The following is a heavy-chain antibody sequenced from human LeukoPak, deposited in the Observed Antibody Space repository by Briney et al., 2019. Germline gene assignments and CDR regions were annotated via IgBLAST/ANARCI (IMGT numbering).Heavy chain of an antibody. D-gene: IGHD3-3*01. V-gene: IGHV4-59*06. CDR1: GGSISSYY. J-gene: IGHJ6*02. CDR3: ARDREWLQFRGMDV. Sequence: SETLSLTCTVSGGSISSYYWTWIRQHPGKGLEWIGYIYYSGSTYYNPSLKSRVSISVDMSKNHFSLELRSVTAADTAVYYCARDREWLQFRGMDVWGQGTTVTVSS. CDR2: IYYSGST.